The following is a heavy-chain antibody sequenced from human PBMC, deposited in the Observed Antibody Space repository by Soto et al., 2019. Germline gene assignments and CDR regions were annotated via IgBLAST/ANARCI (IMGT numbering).Heavy chain of an antibody. D-gene: IGHD6-19*01. J-gene: IGHJ6*02. CDR1: GFTFSSYG. CDR2: IWYDGSNK. Sequence: QVQLVESGGGVVQPGRSLRLSCAASGFTFSSYGMHWVRQAPGKGLEWVAVIWYDGSNKYYADSVKGRFTISRDNSKNTLYLQMNSLRAEDTAVYYCARDQNGWSPVGGGMDVWGQGTTVTVSS. CDR3: ARDQNGWSPVGGGMDV. V-gene: IGHV3-33*01.